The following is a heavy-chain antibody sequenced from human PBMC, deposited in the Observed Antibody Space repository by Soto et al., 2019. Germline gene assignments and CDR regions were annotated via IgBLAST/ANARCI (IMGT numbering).Heavy chain of an antibody. CDR2: INAGNGNT. V-gene: IGHV1-3*01. Sequence: ASVKVSCKASGYTFTSYAMHWVRQAPGQRLEWMGWINAGNGNTKYSQKFQGRVTITRDTSASTAYMELSSVTAADTAVYYCARGRGRLGTIPYYYYMDVWGKGTTVTVSS. J-gene: IGHJ6*03. CDR1: GYTFTSYA. D-gene: IGHD3-3*01. CDR3: ARGRGRLGTIPYYYYMDV.